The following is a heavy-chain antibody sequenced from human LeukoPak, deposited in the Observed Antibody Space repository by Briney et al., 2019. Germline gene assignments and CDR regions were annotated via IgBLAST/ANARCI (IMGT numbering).Heavy chain of an antibody. Sequence: PSETLSLTCTVSGDYISSGGYHWSWIRQAAGKGLQWIGRIYASASADYNTSLKSRVTISVDTSKNQLFLKLTSVTAADTAVYYCAREPSTANWFDHWGQGTLVTVSS. V-gene: IGHV4-61*02. CDR1: GDYISSGGYH. D-gene: IGHD4-17*01. J-gene: IGHJ5*02. CDR2: IYASASA. CDR3: AREPSTANWFDH.